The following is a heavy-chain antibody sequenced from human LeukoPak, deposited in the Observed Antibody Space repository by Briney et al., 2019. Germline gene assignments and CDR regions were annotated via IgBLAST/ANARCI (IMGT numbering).Heavy chain of an antibody. J-gene: IGHJ4*02. CDR1: GFTFSDCH. D-gene: IGHD5-18*01. V-gene: IGHV3-11*04. CDR3: ARAQTGSTYGYRY. Sequence: GGSLRLSCAASGFTFSDCHMSWIRQAPGKGLEWVSYISSSASSTYYADSVEGRFTISRDNAKNSLYLQMNSLRAEDTAVYYCARAQTGSTYGYRYWGQGTLVTVSS. CDR2: ISSSASST.